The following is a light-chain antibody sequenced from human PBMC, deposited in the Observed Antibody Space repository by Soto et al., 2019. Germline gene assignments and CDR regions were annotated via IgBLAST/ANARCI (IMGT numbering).Light chain of an antibody. Sequence: DIVMTQSPDSLAVSLGERATINCKSSQSVLYSSNNKNYLAWYQQKPGQPPKLLIYWASTRESGVPDRFSGSGSGTDFNLTISSLQAEDVAVYYCHQYYNIPFTFRPGTRVDIK. CDR2: WAS. J-gene: IGKJ3*01. V-gene: IGKV4-1*01. CDR3: HQYYNIPFT. CDR1: QSVLYSSNNKNY.